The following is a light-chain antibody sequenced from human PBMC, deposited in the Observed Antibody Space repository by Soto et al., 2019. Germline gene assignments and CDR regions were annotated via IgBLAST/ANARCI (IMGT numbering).Light chain of an antibody. Sequence: QAVVTQPASVSGSPGQSITISCTGTSSDVGGYNYVSWYQQHPGKAPKLMIYEVSNRPSGVSNRFSGSKSGNTASLTISGPQAEDEADYYCSSYTSSSTLLFGGGTKLTVL. CDR1: SSDVGGYNY. CDR2: EVS. J-gene: IGLJ2*01. CDR3: SSYTSSSTLL. V-gene: IGLV2-14*01.